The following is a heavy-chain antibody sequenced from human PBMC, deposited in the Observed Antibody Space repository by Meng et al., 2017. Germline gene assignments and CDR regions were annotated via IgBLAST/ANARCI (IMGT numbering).Heavy chain of an antibody. J-gene: IGHJ4*02. CDR2: INPNSGGT. CDR3: ASLYYYDSSGYWFGADY. CDR1: GYTFTGYY. Sequence: ASVKVSCKASGYTFTGYYMHWVRQAPGQGLEWMGRINPNSGGTNYAQKFQGRVTVTRDTSISTAYMELSRLRSDDTAVYYCASLYYYDSSGYWFGADYWGQGTLVTVSS. V-gene: IGHV1-2*06. D-gene: IGHD3-22*01.